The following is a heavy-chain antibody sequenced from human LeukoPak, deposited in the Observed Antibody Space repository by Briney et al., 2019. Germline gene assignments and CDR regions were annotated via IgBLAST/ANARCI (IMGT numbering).Heavy chain of an antibody. D-gene: IGHD6-19*01. Sequence: GGSLRLSCAASGFTFSSHSMNWVRQAPGKGLEWVSSISSSSSYIYYADSVKGRFTISRDNAKNSLYLQMNSLRAEDTAVYYCATSSGSTPVDYWGQGTLVTVSS. CDR1: GFTFSSHS. J-gene: IGHJ4*02. CDR3: ATSSGSTPVDY. V-gene: IGHV3-21*01. CDR2: ISSSSSYI.